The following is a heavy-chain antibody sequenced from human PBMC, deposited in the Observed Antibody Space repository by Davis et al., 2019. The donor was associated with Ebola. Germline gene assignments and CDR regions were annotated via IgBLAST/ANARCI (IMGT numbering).Heavy chain of an antibody. CDR1: GGSFSGYY. Sequence: MPSETLSLTCAVYGGSFSGYYWSWIRQPPGKGLEWIGEINHSGSTNYNPSLKSRVTISVDTSKNQFSLKLSSVTAADTAVYYCARRSIVVVPAAGPPYNWFDPWGQGTRVTVSS. D-gene: IGHD2-2*01. CDR2: INHSGST. V-gene: IGHV4-34*01. CDR3: ARRSIVVVPAAGPPYNWFDP. J-gene: IGHJ5*02.